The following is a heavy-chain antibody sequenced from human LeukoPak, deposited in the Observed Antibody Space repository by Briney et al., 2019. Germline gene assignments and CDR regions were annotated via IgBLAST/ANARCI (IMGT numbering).Heavy chain of an antibody. CDR3: ARETFYYYDSSGYFDY. J-gene: IGHJ4*02. Sequence: GGSLRLSCAASGFTFSSYAMHWVRQAPGKGLEWVAVISYDGSNKYYADSVRGRFTISRDNSKNTLYLQMNSLRAEDTAVYYCARETFYYYDSSGYFDYWGQGTLVTVSS. V-gene: IGHV3-30*04. CDR1: GFTFSSYA. D-gene: IGHD3-22*01. CDR2: ISYDGSNK.